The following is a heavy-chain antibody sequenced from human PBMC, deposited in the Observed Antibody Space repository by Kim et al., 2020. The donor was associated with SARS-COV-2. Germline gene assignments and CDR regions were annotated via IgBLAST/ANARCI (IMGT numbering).Heavy chain of an antibody. CDR2: ITSDGNSA. V-gene: IGHV3-74*01. Sequence: GGSLRLSCAGSGFIFSSYWMHWVRQAPGKGLVWVSRITSDGNSATYADSVKGRFTISRDNAKNTLYLQMDSLRADDTAVYYCVRVLLGAGGYCQYWGQGAL. D-gene: IGHD1-26*01. J-gene: IGHJ1*01. CDR3: VRVLLGAGGYCQY. CDR1: GFIFSSYW.